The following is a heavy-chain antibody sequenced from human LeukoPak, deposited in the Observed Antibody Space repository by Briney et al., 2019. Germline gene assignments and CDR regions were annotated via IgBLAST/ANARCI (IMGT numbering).Heavy chain of an antibody. V-gene: IGHV4-34*01. Sequence: PSETLSLTCAVYGGSFSGYYWSWIRQPPGKGLEWIGEINHSGSTNYNPSLKSRVTISVDTSKNQFSLKLSSVTAADTAVYYCARAHRSVRPVRFDYWGQGTLVTVSS. CDR3: ARAHRSVRPVRFDY. J-gene: IGHJ4*02. CDR1: GGSFSGYY. CDR2: INHSGST. D-gene: IGHD3-22*01.